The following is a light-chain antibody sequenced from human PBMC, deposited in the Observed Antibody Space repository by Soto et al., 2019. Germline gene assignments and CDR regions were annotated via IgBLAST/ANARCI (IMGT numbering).Light chain of an antibody. V-gene: IGLV2-8*01. CDR1: SSDVGGYNY. CDR2: EVS. CDR3: SSYAGSNNYVV. J-gene: IGLJ2*01. Sequence: QSALTQPPSASGSPGQSVTISCTGTSSDVGGYNYVSWYQQHPGKAPKLMIYEVSNRPSGVPDRFSGSQSGNTASLTVSGLQAEDEADYYCSSYAGSNNYVVFGGGTKVTVL.